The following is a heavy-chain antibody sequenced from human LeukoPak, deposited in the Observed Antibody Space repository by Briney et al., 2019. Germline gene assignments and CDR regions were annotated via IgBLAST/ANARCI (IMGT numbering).Heavy chain of an antibody. CDR2: MSYDGSNK. CDR1: GFTFSSYA. Sequence: GGSLRLSCAASGFTFSSYAMHWVRQAPGKGLEWVAVMSYDGSNKYYADSVKGRFTISRDNSKNTLYLQMNSLRAEDTAVYYCASSRLLWFGELLAPLDYWGQGTLVTVSS. CDR3: ASSRLLWFGELLAPLDY. V-gene: IGHV3-30-3*01. J-gene: IGHJ4*02. D-gene: IGHD3-10*01.